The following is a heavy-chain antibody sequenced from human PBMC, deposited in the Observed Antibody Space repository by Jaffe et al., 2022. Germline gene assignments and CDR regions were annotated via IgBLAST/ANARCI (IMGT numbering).Heavy chain of an antibody. CDR1: GFTFSSYW. J-gene: IGHJ3*02. Sequence: EVQLVESGGGLVQPGGSLRLSCAASGFTFSSYWMHWVRQAPGKGLVWVSRINSDGSSTSYADSVKGRFTISRDNAKNTLYLQMNSLRAEDTAVYYCARDLSYDYIWGSHDAFDIWGQGTMVTVSS. CDR3: ARDLSYDYIWGSHDAFDI. CDR2: INSDGSST. D-gene: IGHD3-16*01. V-gene: IGHV3-74*01.